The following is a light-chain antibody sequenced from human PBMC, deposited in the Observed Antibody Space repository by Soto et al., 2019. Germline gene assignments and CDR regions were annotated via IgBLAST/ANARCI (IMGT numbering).Light chain of an antibody. V-gene: IGLV3-21*02. CDR1: DIARKT. Sequence: SYELTQPPSVSVAPGQTARITCGGNDIARKTVRWYQQKPGQAPVLVVYDDDERPSGIPERFSGSNSGNTATLTISRVEAGDEADYYCQVWDISSDHHVFGTGTKLTVL. CDR3: QVWDISSDHHV. J-gene: IGLJ1*01. CDR2: DDD.